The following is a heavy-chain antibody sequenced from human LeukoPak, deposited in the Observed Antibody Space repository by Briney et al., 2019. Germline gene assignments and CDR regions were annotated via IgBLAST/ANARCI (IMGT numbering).Heavy chain of an antibody. D-gene: IGHD5-12*01. V-gene: IGHV3-11*01. Sequence: GGSLRLSCAASGFTFSDYYMSWIRQAPGKGLEWVSYISSSGSTIHYADSVKGRFTISRDNSKNTLYLQMNSLRAEDTAVYYCAKFRYSGYDAYYYYGMDVWGQGTTVTVSS. CDR2: ISSSGSTI. J-gene: IGHJ6*02. CDR3: AKFRYSGYDAYYYYGMDV. CDR1: GFTFSDYY.